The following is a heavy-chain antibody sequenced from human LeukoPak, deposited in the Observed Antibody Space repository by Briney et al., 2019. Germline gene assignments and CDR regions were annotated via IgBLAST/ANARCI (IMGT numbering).Heavy chain of an antibody. CDR1: GFTFGDYA. V-gene: IGHV3-49*03. Sequence: GRSLRLSCTASGFTFGDYAMSWFRQAPGKGLEWLGFIRSKTHSGATEYAASVRGRFTISRDDSKSIACLQMNSLKIEDTAMYYCTRGYSYGFHWGQGTLVTVSS. CDR3: TRGYSYGFH. D-gene: IGHD5-18*01. J-gene: IGHJ4*02. CDR2: IRSKTHSGAT.